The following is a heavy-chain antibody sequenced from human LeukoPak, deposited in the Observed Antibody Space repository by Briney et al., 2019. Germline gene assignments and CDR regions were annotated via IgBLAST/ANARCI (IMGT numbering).Heavy chain of an antibody. CDR2: IYYSGST. D-gene: IGHD4-17*01. J-gene: IGHJ6*02. CDR1: GGSLSTYF. Sequence: SETLSLTCTVSGGSLSTYFWNWIRQPPGKGLEWIGYIYYSGSTNYNPSLKSRVTISVDTSKNQFSLKLSSVTAADTAVYYCARGAYGDYVGYYYYGMDVWGQGTTVTVSS. V-gene: IGHV4-59*01. CDR3: ARGAYGDYVGYYYYGMDV.